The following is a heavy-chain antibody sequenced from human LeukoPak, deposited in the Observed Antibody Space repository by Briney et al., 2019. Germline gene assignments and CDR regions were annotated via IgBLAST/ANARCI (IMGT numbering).Heavy chain of an antibody. Sequence: GGSLRLSCAASGFTFSSYGMHWVRQAPGKGLEWVAVISYDGSNKYYADSVKGRFTISRDNSKNTLYLQMNSLRAEDTAVYYCAKDFGVVVTVIRYWGQGTLVTVSS. CDR3: AKDFGVVVTVIRY. CDR1: GFTFSSYG. D-gene: IGHD2-21*02. CDR2: ISYDGSNK. V-gene: IGHV3-30*18. J-gene: IGHJ4*02.